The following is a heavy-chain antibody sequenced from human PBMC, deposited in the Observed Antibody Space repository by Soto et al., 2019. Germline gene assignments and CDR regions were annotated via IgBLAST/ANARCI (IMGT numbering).Heavy chain of an antibody. CDR1: GFSLSTTGVA. CDR3: AHSQRGPRDF. D-gene: IGHD5-12*01. J-gene: IGHJ4*02. Sequence: QITLKESGPTLVRPTQPLTLTCTFSGFSLSTTGVAVAWIRQPPGEALEWLALIYWDDDKRYNSSLKSRLTITKDTSSDQVVLAMTNMDPMDTATYFCAHSQRGPRDFWGPGILVTVSS. V-gene: IGHV2-5*02. CDR2: IYWDDDK.